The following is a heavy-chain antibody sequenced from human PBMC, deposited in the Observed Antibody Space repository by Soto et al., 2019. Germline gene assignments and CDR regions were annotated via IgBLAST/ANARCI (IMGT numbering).Heavy chain of an antibody. D-gene: IGHD4-17*01. Sequence: QVQLVQSGAEVKKPGASVKVSCKASGYTFTSYAMHWVRQAPGQRLEWMGWINAGNGNTKYSQKFQGRVTITRDTSASTAYMELSSLRSEDTAVYYCARDWAETTLTGYWFDPWGQGTLVTVSS. CDR3: ARDWAETTLTGYWFDP. J-gene: IGHJ5*02. CDR2: INAGNGNT. V-gene: IGHV1-3*01. CDR1: GYTFTSYA.